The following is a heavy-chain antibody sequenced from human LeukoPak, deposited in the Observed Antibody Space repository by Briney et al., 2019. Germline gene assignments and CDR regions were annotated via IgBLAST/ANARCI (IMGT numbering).Heavy chain of an antibody. CDR3: ARSDYDFWSGSLNWFDP. Sequence: PSETLSLTCTVSGGSISSYYWSWIRQPPGKGLEWIGYIYYSGSTNYNPSLKSRVTISVDTSKNQFSLKLSSVIAADTAVYYCARSDYDFWSGSLNWFDPWGQGTLVTVSS. CDR1: GGSISSYY. CDR2: IYYSGST. V-gene: IGHV4-59*01. J-gene: IGHJ5*02. D-gene: IGHD3-3*01.